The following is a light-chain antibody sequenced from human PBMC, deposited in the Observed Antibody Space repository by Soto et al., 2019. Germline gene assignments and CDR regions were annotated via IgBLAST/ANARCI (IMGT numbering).Light chain of an antibody. CDR1: QSVSSSY. CDR2: GAS. CDR3: QQYGSSQWT. Sequence: EIVLRQSPGTLSLSPGERATLSCRASQSVSSSYLAWYQQKPGQAPRLLIYGASSRATGIPDRFSGSGSGTDFTLTISRLEPEDFAVYYCQQYGSSQWTFGQGTKVDI. J-gene: IGKJ1*01. V-gene: IGKV3-20*01.